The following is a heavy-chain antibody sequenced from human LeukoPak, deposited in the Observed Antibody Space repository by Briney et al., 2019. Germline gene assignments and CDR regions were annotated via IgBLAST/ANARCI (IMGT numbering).Heavy chain of an antibody. V-gene: IGHV3-73*01. J-gene: IGHJ4*02. D-gene: IGHD3-10*01. CDR1: GFTFRGSA. CDR3: TRRGRGLGELLID. Sequence: GGSLKLSCAASGFTFRGSAIHWVRQPSGKGLEWVGRIRSKANNYATAYAASVKGRFTISRDDSKNTAYLQMNSLKTEDTAVYYCTRRGRGLGELLIDWGQGTLDTVSS. CDR2: IRSKANNYAT.